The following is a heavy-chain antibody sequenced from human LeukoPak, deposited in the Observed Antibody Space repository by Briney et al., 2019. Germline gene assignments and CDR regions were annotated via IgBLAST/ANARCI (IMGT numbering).Heavy chain of an antibody. J-gene: IGHJ4*02. D-gene: IGHD2-21*01. Sequence: GGSLRLSCAASGFKFDDYAMHWVRQAPGKGLEWVSGINWSSGTIGYADSVKGRFTISRDNAKNSLYLQMNSLRGEDTAVYYCAKDFRIGYSAHFDYWGQGALVTVSS. CDR3: AKDFRIGYSAHFDY. CDR1: GFKFDDYA. CDR2: INWSSGTI. V-gene: IGHV3-9*01.